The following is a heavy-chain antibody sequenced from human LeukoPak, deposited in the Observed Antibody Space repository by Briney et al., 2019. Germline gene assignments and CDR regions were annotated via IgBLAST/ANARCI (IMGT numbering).Heavy chain of an antibody. J-gene: IGHJ6*03. D-gene: IGHD6-6*01. V-gene: IGHV3-7*01. Sequence: GGSLRLSCAASGFTFISYWISWVRPAPGKGLEWVANIKQDGSEKYYVDSVKGRFTISRDNAKNSLYLQMNSLRAEDTAVYYCARADSSIAARLSRSSIFNYYYYMDVWGKGTTVTVSS. CDR3: ARADSSIAARLSRSSIFNYYYYMDV. CDR2: IKQDGSEK. CDR1: GFTFISYW.